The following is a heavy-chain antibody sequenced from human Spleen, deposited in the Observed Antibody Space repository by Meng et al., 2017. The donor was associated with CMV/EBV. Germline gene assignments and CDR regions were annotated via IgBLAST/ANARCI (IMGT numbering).Heavy chain of an antibody. CDR3: AKVVARYSGSHGKNYYYGMDV. D-gene: IGHD1-26*01. CDR2: ISGSGGTT. Sequence: SCAASGFTFSSYAMSWVRQAPGKGLEWVSVISGSGGTTYYADSVKGRFTISRDNSKNTLYLQMNSLRAEDTAVYYCAKVVARYSGSHGKNYYYGMDVWGQGTTVTVSS. CDR1: GFTFSSYA. J-gene: IGHJ6*02. V-gene: IGHV3-23*01.